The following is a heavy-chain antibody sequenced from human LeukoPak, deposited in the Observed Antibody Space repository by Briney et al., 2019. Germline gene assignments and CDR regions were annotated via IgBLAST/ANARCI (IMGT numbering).Heavy chain of an antibody. D-gene: IGHD2-15*01. CDR3: AREPVRLYCSGGSCYPYFDY. J-gene: IGHJ4*02. Sequence: GGSLRLSCAASGFTFSSYWMSWVRQAPGKGLEWVANIKQDGSEKYYVDSVKGRFTISRDNAKNSLYLQMNSLRAEDTAVYYCAREPVRLYCSGGSCYPYFDYWGQGTLVTVSS. V-gene: IGHV3-7*01. CDR1: GFTFSSYW. CDR2: IKQDGSEK.